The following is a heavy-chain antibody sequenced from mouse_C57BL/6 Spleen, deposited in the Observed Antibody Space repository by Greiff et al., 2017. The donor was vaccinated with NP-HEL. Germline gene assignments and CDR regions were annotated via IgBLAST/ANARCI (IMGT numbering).Heavy chain of an antibody. J-gene: IGHJ3*01. Sequence: VHVKQSGPVLVKPGASVKMSCKASGYTFTDYYMNWVKQSHGKSLEWIGVINPYNGGTSYNQKFKGKATLTVDKSSSTAYMELNSLTSEDSAVYYCARGLYYSKEDWFAYWGQGTLVTVSA. D-gene: IGHD2-5*01. CDR1: GYTFTDYY. CDR2: INPYNGGT. CDR3: ARGLYYSKEDWFAY. V-gene: IGHV1-19*01.